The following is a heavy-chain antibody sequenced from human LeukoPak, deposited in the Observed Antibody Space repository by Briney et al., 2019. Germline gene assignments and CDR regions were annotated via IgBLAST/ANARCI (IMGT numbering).Heavy chain of an antibody. D-gene: IGHD3-3*01. V-gene: IGHV1-46*01. Sequence: ASVKVSCKASGYTFTSYYMHWVRQAPGQGLEWMGIINPSGGSTSYAQKFQGRVTMTRDTSTSTVYMELSSLRSEDTAVYYCARLTYYDFWSGYNYAFDIWGQGTMVTVSS. CDR1: GYTFTSYY. CDR2: INPSGGST. J-gene: IGHJ3*02. CDR3: ARLTYYDFWSGYNYAFDI.